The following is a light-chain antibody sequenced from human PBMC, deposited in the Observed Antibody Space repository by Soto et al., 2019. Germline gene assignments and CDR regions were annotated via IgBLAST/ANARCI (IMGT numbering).Light chain of an antibody. V-gene: IGKV3-20*01. J-gene: IGKJ2*01. CDR1: QSVTVNS. CDR2: AAS. Sequence: EILLTQSPSTLSLSPGEGVTLSCRASQSVTVNSLAWYQQKPGQAPRLLIYAASTRAAAVPDRFTGSGSGTDFALTISRLEPEDFGVYYCQQYYKTPHTFGQGTKLEIK. CDR3: QQYYKTPHT.